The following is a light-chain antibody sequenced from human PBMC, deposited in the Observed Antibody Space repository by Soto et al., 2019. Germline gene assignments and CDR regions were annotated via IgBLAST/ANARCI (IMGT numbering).Light chain of an antibody. CDR3: QQSNNWPYT. CDR1: QSVSHN. Sequence: EILMTQSPATLSVSPGERATLSCRASQSVSHNLAWYQQKPGQAPRLLFYGASIRAIGIPARFSGSGSGTEFTLTISSLQSEDFAIYYCQQSNNWPYTFSQGTKLEIK. CDR2: GAS. J-gene: IGKJ2*01. V-gene: IGKV3-15*01.